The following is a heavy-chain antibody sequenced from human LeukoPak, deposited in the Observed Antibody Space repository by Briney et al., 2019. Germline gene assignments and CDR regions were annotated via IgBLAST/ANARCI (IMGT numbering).Heavy chain of an antibody. CDR1: GYTFTDYY. CDR3: AIRTPVDIVATLGERVKKGLDY. D-gene: IGHD5-12*01. Sequence: GASVKLSCKTSGYTFTDYYLHWVRQAPGQRLEWMGGIKSNSGGVNYAQKFQNRVSMTRDTSINTAYMELSSLRSEDTAVYYCAIRTPVDIVATLGERVKKGLDYWGQGTLVTVSS. J-gene: IGHJ4*02. CDR2: IKSNSGGV. V-gene: IGHV1-2*02.